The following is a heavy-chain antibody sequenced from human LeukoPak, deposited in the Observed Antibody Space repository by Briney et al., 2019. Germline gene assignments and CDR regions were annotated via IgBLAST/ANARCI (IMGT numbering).Heavy chain of an antibody. D-gene: IGHD3-3*01. Sequence: ASVKVSCKASGYTFTSYDINWVRQATGQGLEWMGWMNPNSGNTGYAQKFQGRVTTTRNTSISTAYMELSSLRSEDTAVCYCARGLKVRRTIFGVVSANEYNWFDPWGQGTLVTVSS. CDR2: MNPNSGNT. V-gene: IGHV1-8*01. J-gene: IGHJ5*02. CDR1: GYTFTSYD. CDR3: ARGLKVRRTIFGVVSANEYNWFDP.